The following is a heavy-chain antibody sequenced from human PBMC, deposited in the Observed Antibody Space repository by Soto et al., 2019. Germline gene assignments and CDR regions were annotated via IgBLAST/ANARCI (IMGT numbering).Heavy chain of an antibody. CDR3: ARDGVGATTFFGYFDY. Sequence: QVQLVESGGGVVQPGRSLRLSCAASGFTFSGYGMHWVRKAPGKGLEWVAITRHDGSNTYYADSVRGRFTISRDNSKKTLYLQMASLRAEDTAVYYCARDGVGATTFFGYFDYWGQGTLVTVSS. CDR1: GFTFSGYG. V-gene: IGHV3-33*01. D-gene: IGHD1-26*01. J-gene: IGHJ4*02. CDR2: TRHDGSNT.